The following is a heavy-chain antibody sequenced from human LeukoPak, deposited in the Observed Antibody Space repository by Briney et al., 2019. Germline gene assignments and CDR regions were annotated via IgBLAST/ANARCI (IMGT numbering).Heavy chain of an antibody. D-gene: IGHD3-10*01. J-gene: IGHJ4*02. CDR1: AFTFSSYA. CDR3: AKDRSVTYGSGSYLTPPDY. CDR2: ISGSGGST. Sequence: GGSLRLSCAASAFTFSSYAMSWVRQAPGKGLEWVSAISGSGGSTYYADSVKGRFTISRDNSKNTLYLQMNSLRAEDTAVYHCAKDRSVTYGSGSYLTPPDYWGQGTLVTVSS. V-gene: IGHV3-23*01.